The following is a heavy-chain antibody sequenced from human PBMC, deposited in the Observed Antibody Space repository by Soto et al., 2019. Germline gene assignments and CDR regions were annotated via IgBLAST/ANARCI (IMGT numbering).Heavy chain of an antibody. J-gene: IGHJ4*02. Sequence: PSETLSLTCTVSGGSISSSSYYWGWIRQPPGKGLEWIGSIYYSGSTYYNPSLKSRVTISVDTSKNQFSLKLSSVTAADTAVYYCARIYYASVFDYWGQGTLVTVSS. CDR1: GGSISSSSYY. CDR2: IYYSGST. CDR3: ARIYYASVFDY. D-gene: IGHD3-22*01. V-gene: IGHV4-39*01.